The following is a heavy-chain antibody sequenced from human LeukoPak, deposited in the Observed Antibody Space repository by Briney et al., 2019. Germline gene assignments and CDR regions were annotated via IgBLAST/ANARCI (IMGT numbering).Heavy chain of an antibody. D-gene: IGHD3-16*01. CDR1: GGSISNYY. Sequence: KSSETLSLTCTVSGGSISNYYWSWIRQLPGKGLEWIGYIYYTGRTNYNPSLKSRVTMSVDRSRNQFSLKLSSVTAADTAVYYCAREQRNYSYAYDYWGQGTLVTVSS. J-gene: IGHJ4*02. CDR2: IYYTGRT. CDR3: AREQRNYSYAYDY. V-gene: IGHV4-59*01.